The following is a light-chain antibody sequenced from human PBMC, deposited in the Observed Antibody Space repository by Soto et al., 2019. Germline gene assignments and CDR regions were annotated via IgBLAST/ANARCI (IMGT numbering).Light chain of an antibody. CDR2: GAS. J-gene: IGKJ2*01. V-gene: IGKV3-15*01. CDR1: QSVSSN. Sequence: EIVMTQSPATLSVSPGERATLSCRASQSVSSNLAWYQQKPGQAPRLLIYGASTRATGIPARFSGSGSGTDFTLTISSLQSEDFAVYSGQQYNNWPRTFGQGTKLEIK. CDR3: QQYNNWPRT.